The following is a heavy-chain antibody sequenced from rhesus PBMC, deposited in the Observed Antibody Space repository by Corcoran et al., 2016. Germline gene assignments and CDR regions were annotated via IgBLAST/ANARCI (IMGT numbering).Heavy chain of an antibody. D-gene: IGHD4-35*01. CDR3: AKGEGNYGNYGPFDY. CDR1: GFTFSSYW. Sequence: EVQLVESGGGLAKPGGSLRLSCAASGFTFSSYWMNWVRQAPGKGLEWVSAINSGGGSTYYADSVKGRFIISRDNSKNTLSLQMNSLRAEDTAVYYCAKGEGNYGNYGPFDYWGQGVLVTVSS. CDR2: INSGGGST. J-gene: IGHJ4*01. V-gene: IGHV3S25*01.